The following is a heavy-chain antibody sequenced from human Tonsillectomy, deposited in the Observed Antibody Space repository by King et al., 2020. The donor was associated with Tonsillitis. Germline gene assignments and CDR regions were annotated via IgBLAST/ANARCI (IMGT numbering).Heavy chain of an antibody. CDR2: IRATPHST. CDR3: ANSAVEELYPNYYFDD. CDR1: GFTFGNFA. J-gene: IGHJ4*02. Sequence: VQLVESGGGLVQPGGSLRLSCAASGFTFGNFAMGWVRQAPGRGLEWVSSIRATPHSTYYADSVKGRFTISRDNSNNTLYLQMNSLRAEDTAIYYCANSAVEELYPNYYFDDWGPGTLVTVSS. D-gene: IGHD3-16*02. V-gene: IGHV3-23*04.